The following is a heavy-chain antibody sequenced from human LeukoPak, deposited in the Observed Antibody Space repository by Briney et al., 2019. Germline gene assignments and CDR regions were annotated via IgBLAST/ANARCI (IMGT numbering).Heavy chain of an antibody. V-gene: IGHV1-8*03. CDR1: GYTFTGYY. CDR2: MNPNSGNT. J-gene: IGHJ4*02. Sequence: ASVKVSCKASGYTFTGYYMHWVRQATGQGLEWMGWMNPNSGNTGYAQKFQGRVTITRNTSISTAYMELSSLRSEDTAVYYCARANYDYVGGSYRHYYFDYWGQGTLVTVSS. CDR3: ARANYDYVGGSYRHYYFDY. D-gene: IGHD3-16*02.